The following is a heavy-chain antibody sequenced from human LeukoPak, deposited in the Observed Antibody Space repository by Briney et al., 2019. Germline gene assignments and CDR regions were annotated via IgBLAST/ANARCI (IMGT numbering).Heavy chain of an antibody. V-gene: IGHV4-31*03. D-gene: IGHD1-26*01. CDR3: ARNTPKRGSYGYYFDY. CDR2: IYYSGST. CDR1: GGSISSGGYY. J-gene: IGHJ4*02. Sequence: SETLSLTCTVSGGSISSGGYYWSWIRQHPGKGLEWIGYIYYSGSTYYNPSLKSRVTMSVDTSKNQFSLNLSSVTAADAAVYYCARNTPKRGSYGYYFDYWGQGSLVTVSS.